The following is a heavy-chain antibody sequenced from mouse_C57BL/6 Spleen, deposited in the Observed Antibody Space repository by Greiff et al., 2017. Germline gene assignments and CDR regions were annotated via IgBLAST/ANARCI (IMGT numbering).Heavy chain of an antibody. V-gene: IGHV1-15*01. D-gene: IGHD4-1*01. Sequence: VQLQQSGAELVRPGASVTLSCKASGYTFTDYEMHWVKQTPVHGLEWIGAIDPETGGTAYNQKFKGKAILTADKSSSTAYMELRSLTSEDSAVYYCTRRASGTDWYVDVWGTGTTVTVSS. J-gene: IGHJ1*03. CDR1: GYTFTDYE. CDR2: IDPETGGT. CDR3: TRRASGTDWYVDV.